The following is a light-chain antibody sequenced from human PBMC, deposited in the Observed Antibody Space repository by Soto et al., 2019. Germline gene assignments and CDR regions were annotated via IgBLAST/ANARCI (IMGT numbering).Light chain of an antibody. J-gene: IGLJ3*02. CDR3: CAYAGSSTL. Sequence: QSVLTQPASVYGSTGQSITISCTGTSSDVGSYNLVSWYQQHPGKAPKLMIYEGSKRPSGVSNRFSGSKSGNTASLTISGLQAEDEADYYCCAYAGSSTLFGGGTKLTVL. V-gene: IGLV2-23*01. CDR1: SSDVGSYNL. CDR2: EGS.